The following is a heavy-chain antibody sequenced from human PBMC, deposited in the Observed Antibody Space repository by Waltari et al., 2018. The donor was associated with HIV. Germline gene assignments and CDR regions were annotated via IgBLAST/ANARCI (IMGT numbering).Heavy chain of an antibody. V-gene: IGHV4-61*02. CDR3: ARYSSGQYYFDY. CDR1: GRPISSGSYY. CDR2: IYSSGST. Sequence: QVQLQESGPGLVKPSQTLSVPCTVPGRPISSGSYYWRSLRQPAGKGLEWIGRIYSSGSTRYNPSLKSRVTISLDTSKNQFSLKLSSVTAADTAVYYCARYSSGQYYFDYWGQGTLVTVSS. J-gene: IGHJ4*02. D-gene: IGHD5-18*01.